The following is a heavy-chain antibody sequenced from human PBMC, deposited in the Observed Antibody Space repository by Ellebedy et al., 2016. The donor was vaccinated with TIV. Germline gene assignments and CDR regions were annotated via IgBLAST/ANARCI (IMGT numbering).Heavy chain of an antibody. CDR3: ARVEGYCSSGSCYSAHLFDY. Sequence: GESLKISCAASGFTFSSYSMNWVRQAPGKGLEWVSYISSSSSTIYYADSVKGRFTISSENAKNSLFLQMNSLRDEDTAVYYCARVEGYCSSGSCYSAHLFDYWGQGTLVTVSS. D-gene: IGHD2-15*01. CDR2: ISSSSSTI. V-gene: IGHV3-48*02. CDR1: GFTFSSYS. J-gene: IGHJ4*02.